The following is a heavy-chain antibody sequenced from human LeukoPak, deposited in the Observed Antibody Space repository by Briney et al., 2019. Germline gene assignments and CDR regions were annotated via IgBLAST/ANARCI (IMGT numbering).Heavy chain of an antibody. CDR1: GGTFSSYA. D-gene: IGHD4-23*01. CDR3: ARDLPQTGGDY. V-gene: IGHV1-69*13. J-gene: IGHJ4*02. CDR2: IIPIFGTA. Sequence: GASVTVSCTASGGTFSSYAISWVRQAPGQGLEWMGGIIPIFGTANYAQKFQGRVTITADESTSTAYMELSSLRSEDTAVYYCARDLPQTGGDYWGQGTLVTVSS.